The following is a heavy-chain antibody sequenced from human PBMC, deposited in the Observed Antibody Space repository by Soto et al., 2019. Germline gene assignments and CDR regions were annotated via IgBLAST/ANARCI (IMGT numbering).Heavy chain of an antibody. D-gene: IGHD2-15*01. CDR2: FYYAGNT. CDR1: DASITSPSYY. CDR3: ARFLNMARGGGTALE. J-gene: IGHJ4*02. Sequence: SETLSLTCSVSDASITSPSYYWAWIRQPPGEGLEWIGTFYYAGNTNYKSSLKSRLTISVNAAKKQLTLQMTSVTATDTASYYCARFLNMARGGGTALEWGLGTMVTVSS. V-gene: IGHV4-39*06.